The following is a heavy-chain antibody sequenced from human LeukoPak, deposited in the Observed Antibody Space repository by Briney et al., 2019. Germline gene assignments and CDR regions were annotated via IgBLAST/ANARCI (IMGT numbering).Heavy chain of an antibody. D-gene: IGHD5-18*01. J-gene: IGHJ4*02. Sequence: PSETLSLTCTVSGGSISSYYWSWIRQPPGKGLEWIGYIYYRGSTNYNPSLKSRVTISVDTSKNQFSLKLSSVTAADTAVYYCARVGSYGQYYFDYWGQGTLVTVSS. CDR2: IYYRGST. CDR1: GGSISSYY. V-gene: IGHV4-59*01. CDR3: ARVGSYGQYYFDY.